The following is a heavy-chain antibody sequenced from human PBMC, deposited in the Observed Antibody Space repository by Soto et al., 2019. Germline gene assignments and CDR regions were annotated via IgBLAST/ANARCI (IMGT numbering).Heavy chain of an antibody. Sequence: SETLSLTCTVSGGSISSSSYYWGWIRQPPGKGLEWIGSIYYSGSTYYNPSLKSRVTISVDTSKSQLSLKLRSVTAADTAVYYCARHNGYSSSWYYLYYMDVWGKGTTVTVSS. CDR2: IYYSGST. CDR3: ARHNGYSSSWYYLYYMDV. CDR1: GGSISSSSYY. V-gene: IGHV4-39*01. D-gene: IGHD6-13*01. J-gene: IGHJ6*03.